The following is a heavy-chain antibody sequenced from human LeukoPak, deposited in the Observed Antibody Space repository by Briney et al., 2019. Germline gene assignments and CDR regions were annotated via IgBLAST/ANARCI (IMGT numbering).Heavy chain of an antibody. CDR1: GFILSDYG. CDR2: TRFDGSIK. J-gene: IGHJ4*02. Sequence: GGSLRLSCAVSGFILSDYGFHWVRQAPGKGLEWVAVTRFDGSIKQYADSVKGRFTISRDDSKNTLYLQMNFLKSEDTAVYYCARWGGTRQYYFDYWGQGTLVTVSS. V-gene: IGHV3-33*01. D-gene: IGHD1-1*01. CDR3: ARWGGTRQYYFDY.